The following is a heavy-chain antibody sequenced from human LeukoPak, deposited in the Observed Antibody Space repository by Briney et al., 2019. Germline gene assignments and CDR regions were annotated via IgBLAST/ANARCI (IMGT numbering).Heavy chain of an antibody. CDR1: GFSFSSYG. CDR3: ERDPSEYEWQRGCYRDF. Sequence: PGGSLRLSCAASGFSFSSYGMSWFRQAPGKGLEWVSTINNRADETHYADFVRGRFFISRDNSNSRLTLHMNNLRVEDTAVYYCERDPSEYEWQRGCYRDFWGQGSQVTVSS. J-gene: IGHJ4*02. V-gene: IGHV3-23*01. CDR2: INNRADET. D-gene: IGHD3-16*02.